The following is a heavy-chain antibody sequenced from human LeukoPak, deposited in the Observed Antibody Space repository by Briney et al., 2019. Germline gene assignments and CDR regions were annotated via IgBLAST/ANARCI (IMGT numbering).Heavy chain of an antibody. Sequence: GGSLRLSCVASGFAFSDYEMNWVRQAPGKGLEWVSYISGRGSSIYYAASVKGRFTISRDDAKNSLYLQMDSLRAEDTGLYYCAGDDPGDYWGQGTLVTVSS. CDR2: ISGRGSSI. J-gene: IGHJ4*02. CDR1: GFAFSDYE. V-gene: IGHV3-48*03. CDR3: AGDDPGDY.